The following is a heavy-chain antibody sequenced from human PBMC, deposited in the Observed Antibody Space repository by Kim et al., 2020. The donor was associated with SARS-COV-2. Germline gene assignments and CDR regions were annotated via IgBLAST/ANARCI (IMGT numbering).Heavy chain of an antibody. Sequence: GGSLRLSCAASGFTFDDYAMHWVRQAPGKGLEWVSLISGDGGSTYYADSVKGRFTISRDNSKNSLYLQMNSLRTEDTALYYCARTPIVVVPAAMRNYYYYGMDVWGQGTTVTVSS. J-gene: IGHJ6*02. V-gene: IGHV3-43*02. D-gene: IGHD2-2*01. CDR2: ISGDGGST. CDR3: ARTPIVVVPAAMRNYYYYGMDV. CDR1: GFTFDDYA.